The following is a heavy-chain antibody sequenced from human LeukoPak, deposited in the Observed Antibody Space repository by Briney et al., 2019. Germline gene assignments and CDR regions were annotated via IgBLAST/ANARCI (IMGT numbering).Heavy chain of an antibody. J-gene: IGHJ6*02. CDR3: ARDSSSWYNYYYYYGMDV. CDR2: IWYDGSNK. D-gene: IGHD6-13*01. Sequence: GGSLRLSCAASGFTFSSYGMHWVRQAPGKGLEWVAVIWYDGSNKYYADSVKGRFTISRDNSKNTLYLQMNSLRAEDTAVYYCARDSSSWYNYYYYYGMDVWGQGTTVTVSS. CDR1: GFTFSSYG. V-gene: IGHV3-33*01.